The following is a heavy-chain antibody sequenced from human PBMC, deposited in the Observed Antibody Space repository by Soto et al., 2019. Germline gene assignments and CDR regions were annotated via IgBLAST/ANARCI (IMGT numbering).Heavy chain of an antibody. CDR1: GYTFTSYD. D-gene: IGHD3-3*01. J-gene: IGHJ4*02. CDR3: ARGRGVTIFGVVITTRYYFDY. Sequence: ASVKVSCKASGYTFTSYDINWVRQATGQGLEWKGWMNPNSGNTGYAQKFQGRVTMTRNTSISTAYMELSSLRSEDTAVYYCARGRGVTIFGVVITTRYYFDYWGQGTLVTVSS. V-gene: IGHV1-8*01. CDR2: MNPNSGNT.